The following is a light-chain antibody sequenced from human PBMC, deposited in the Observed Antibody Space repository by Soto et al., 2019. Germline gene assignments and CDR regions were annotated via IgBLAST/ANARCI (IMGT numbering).Light chain of an antibody. CDR1: SSNIGAGYD. Sequence: QSVLTQPPSVSGAPGQRVTISCTGSSSNIGAGYDVHWYQQLPGRAPKLLIYGNTNRPSGVPDRFSGSKSGTSASLAITGLQAEDEAEYYCLSFDSRLSVVFGGGTKVTVL. CDR3: LSFDSRLSVV. CDR2: GNT. J-gene: IGLJ2*01. V-gene: IGLV1-40*01.